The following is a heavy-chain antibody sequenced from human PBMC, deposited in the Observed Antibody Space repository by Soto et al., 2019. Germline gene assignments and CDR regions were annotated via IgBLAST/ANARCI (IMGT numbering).Heavy chain of an antibody. CDR1: GGSISSGGFS. CDR2: IYYSGST. CDR3: ARGARSANSGLFF. Sequence: PSETLSLTCTVSGGSISSGGFSWSWIRQRPGKGLEWIGYIYYSGSTYYNPSPKSRVTISADTSKEQFSLILSSVTAADTAVYYCARGARSANSGLFFWGHGTLVTVSS. V-gene: IGHV4-31*03. J-gene: IGHJ4*01. D-gene: IGHD3-10*01.